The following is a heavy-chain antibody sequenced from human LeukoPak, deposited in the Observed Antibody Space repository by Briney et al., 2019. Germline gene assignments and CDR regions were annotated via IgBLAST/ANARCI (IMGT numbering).Heavy chain of an antibody. CDR1: GYTFTSYD. V-gene: IGHV1-8*03. CDR2: MNPNNGNT. D-gene: IGHD3-22*01. Sequence: GASVKVSCKASGYTFTSYDINWVRQATGQGLEWMGWMNPNNGNTGYAQKFQGRVTITRNTSISTAYMELSSLRSEDTAIYYCARGGVGYYYDSSGYRFDYWGQGTLVTVSS. J-gene: IGHJ4*02. CDR3: ARGGVGYYYDSSGYRFDY.